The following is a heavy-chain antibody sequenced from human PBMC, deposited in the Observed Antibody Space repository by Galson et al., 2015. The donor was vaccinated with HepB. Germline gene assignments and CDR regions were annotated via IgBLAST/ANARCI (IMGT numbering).Heavy chain of an antibody. V-gene: IGHV1-69*02. Sequence: SVKVSCKASGYTFSSYTISWVRQAPGQGLEWMGRIIPILGIANYAQKFQGRVTITADKSTSTAYMELSSLRSEDTAVYYCARNTRTGTGGYYYYYYMDVWGKGTTVTVSS. CDR1: GYTFSSYT. D-gene: IGHD1-1*01. CDR3: ARNTRTGTGGYYYYYYMDV. J-gene: IGHJ6*03. CDR2: IIPILGIA.